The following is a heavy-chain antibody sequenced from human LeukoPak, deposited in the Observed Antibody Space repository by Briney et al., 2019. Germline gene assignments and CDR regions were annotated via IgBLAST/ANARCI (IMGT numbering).Heavy chain of an antibody. J-gene: IGHJ3*02. CDR2: VGFDGST. V-gene: IGHV4-4*07. D-gene: IGHD2-21*02. CDR1: GGSMSTYY. CDR3: ARCPRLLRMNGYAFDM. Sequence: PSETLSLTCIVSGGSMSTYYWNWIRQSAGKGLEWIGRVGFDGSTSYNPSLKSRGTMSIDTTKIHFSLNLTSVTAADTAIYSCARCPRLLRMNGYAFDMWGPGTTVVVSS.